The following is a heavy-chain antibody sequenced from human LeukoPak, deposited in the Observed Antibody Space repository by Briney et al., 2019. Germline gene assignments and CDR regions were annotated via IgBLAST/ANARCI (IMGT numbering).Heavy chain of an antibody. Sequence: ASVKVSCKASGYTFTGYYMHWVRQAPGQRLEWMGWINPNSGGTNYAQKFQGRVTMTRDTSISTAYMELSRLRSDDTAVYYCATGVEMRHNWFDPRGQGTLVTVSS. CDR3: ATGVEMRHNWFDP. V-gene: IGHV1-2*02. J-gene: IGHJ5*02. CDR2: INPNSGGT. CDR1: GYTFTGYY. D-gene: IGHD5-24*01.